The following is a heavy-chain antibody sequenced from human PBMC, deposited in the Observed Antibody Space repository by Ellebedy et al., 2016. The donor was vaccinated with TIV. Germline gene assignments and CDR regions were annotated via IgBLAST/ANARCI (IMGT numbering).Heavy chain of an antibody. V-gene: IGHV1-18*01. J-gene: IGHJ4*02. Sequence: ASVKVSXXASGYTFSSYGISWVRQAPGQGLEWMGWISGYNGNTNYAQKLQGRVTMTRDNAIDTAYMELSSLTSEDTAVYYCARGVDAGVDYWGQGTLVTVSS. CDR2: ISGYNGNT. D-gene: IGHD5-24*01. CDR1: GYTFSSYG. CDR3: ARGVDAGVDY.